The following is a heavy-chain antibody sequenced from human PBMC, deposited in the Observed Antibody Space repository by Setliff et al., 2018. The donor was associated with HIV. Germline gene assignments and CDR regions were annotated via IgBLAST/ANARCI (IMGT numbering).Heavy chain of an antibody. Sequence: GGSLRLSCAASGFTFSNFWMSWVRQAPGKGLEWVANIKQDGSEKYYVGSVKGRFTISRDNANNSLYLQMNSLRAEDTALYYCANQRRATDYWGQGTLVTVSS. CDR2: IKQDGSEK. CDR3: ANQRRATDY. D-gene: IGHD5-12*01. V-gene: IGHV3-7*01. CDR1: GFTFSNFW. J-gene: IGHJ4*02.